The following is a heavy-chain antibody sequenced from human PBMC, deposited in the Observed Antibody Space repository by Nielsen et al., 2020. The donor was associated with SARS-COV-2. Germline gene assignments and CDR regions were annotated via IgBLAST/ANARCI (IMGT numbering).Heavy chain of an antibody. D-gene: IGHD6-19*01. J-gene: IGHJ5*02. CDR2: ISAYSGNT. CDR1: GYTFTSYG. Sequence: ALVKVSCKASGYTFTSYGISWVRQAPGQGLEWMGWISAYSGNTNYAQKLQGRVTMTTDTSTSTAYMELRSLRSDDTAVYYCARDRSSGWYEGGWFDPWGQGTLVTVSS. V-gene: IGHV1-18*01. CDR3: ARDRSSGWYEGGWFDP.